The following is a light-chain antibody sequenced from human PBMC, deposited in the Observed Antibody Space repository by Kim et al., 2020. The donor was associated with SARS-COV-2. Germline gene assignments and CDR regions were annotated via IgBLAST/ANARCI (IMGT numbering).Light chain of an antibody. Sequence: TVTISCTRSRGSSASNYVQWYQQRPGSAPTTVIYEDNQRPSGVPGRFSGYIGSSSSSASLTISGLKTEDEADYYCQSYDSSGPWVFGGGTQLAVL. J-gene: IGLJ3*02. CDR1: RGSSASNY. CDR3: QSYDSSGPWV. CDR2: EDN. V-gene: IGLV6-57*03.